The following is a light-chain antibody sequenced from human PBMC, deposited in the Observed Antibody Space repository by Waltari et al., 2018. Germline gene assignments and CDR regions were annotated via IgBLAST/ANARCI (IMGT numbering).Light chain of an antibody. J-gene: IGLJ3*02. CDR3: CSYAGSYTWV. Sequence: QSALTQPASVSGSPGQAIPISCTGSSRDIGSYNLVSCYQQHPGQPPKPMVYDVFYRPSGVSNRFSASKSGNTASLTISGLQAEDEADYYCCSYAGSYTWVFGGGTKLTVL. V-gene: IGLV2-23*02. CDR2: DVF. CDR1: SRDIGSYNL.